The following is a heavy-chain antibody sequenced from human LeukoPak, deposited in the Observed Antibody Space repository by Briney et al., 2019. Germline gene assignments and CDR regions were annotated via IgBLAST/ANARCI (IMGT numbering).Heavy chain of an antibody. Sequence: ASVKVSCTASGYTFTSYYMHWVRQAPGQGLEWMGIINPSGGSTTYAQKFQGRVTMTRDTSTSTVYMELSSLRSEDTAVYYCARERPTIAACSSNWFDPWGQGTLVTVSS. V-gene: IGHV1-46*01. CDR1: GYTFTSYY. CDR3: ARERPTIAACSSNWFDP. J-gene: IGHJ5*02. D-gene: IGHD6-6*01. CDR2: INPSGGST.